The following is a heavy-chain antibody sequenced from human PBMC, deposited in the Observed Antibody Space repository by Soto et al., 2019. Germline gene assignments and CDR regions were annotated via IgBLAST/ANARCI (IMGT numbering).Heavy chain of an antibody. Sequence: GGSLRLSCAASGFTFSSYGMHWVRQAPGKGLEWVAVISYDGSNKYYADSVKGRFTISRDNSKNTLYLQMNSLRAEDTAVYYCAKFHPTDIVVVPAALTFDYWGQGTLVTVS. D-gene: IGHD2-2*01. V-gene: IGHV3-30*18. CDR2: ISYDGSNK. CDR3: AKFHPTDIVVVPAALTFDY. J-gene: IGHJ4*02. CDR1: GFTFSSYG.